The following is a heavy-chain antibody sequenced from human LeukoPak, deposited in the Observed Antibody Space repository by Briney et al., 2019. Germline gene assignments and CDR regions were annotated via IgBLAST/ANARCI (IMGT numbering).Heavy chain of an antibody. CDR2: INPNSGGT. CDR1: GGTFSSYA. Sequence: ASVKVSCKASGGTFSSYAISWVRQAPGQGLEWMGWINPNSGGTNYAQKFQGWVTMTRDTSISTAYMELSRLRSDDTAVYYCARDRGSGSYLPSNDAFDIWGQGTMVTVSS. CDR3: ARDRGSGSYLPSNDAFDI. D-gene: IGHD3-10*01. J-gene: IGHJ3*02. V-gene: IGHV1-2*04.